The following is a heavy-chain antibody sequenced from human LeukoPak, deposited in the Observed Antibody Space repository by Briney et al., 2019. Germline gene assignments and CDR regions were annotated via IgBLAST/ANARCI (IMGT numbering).Heavy chain of an antibody. Sequence: ASVKVSCKASGYTFTSYYMHWVRQAPGQGLEWMGIINPSGGSTGYAQKFQGRVTMTRDTSTSTVYMELSSLRSEDTAVYYCARVGHPFHYSGSYFLDYWGQGTLVTVSS. D-gene: IGHD1-26*01. CDR3: ARVGHPFHYSGSYFLDY. J-gene: IGHJ4*02. V-gene: IGHV1-46*01. CDR1: GYTFTSYY. CDR2: INPSGGST.